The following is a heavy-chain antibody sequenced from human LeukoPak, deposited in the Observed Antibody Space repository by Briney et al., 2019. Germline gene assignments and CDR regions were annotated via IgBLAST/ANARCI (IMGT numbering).Heavy chain of an antibody. CDR1: GFTFDDYA. D-gene: IGHD6-13*01. CDR3: AKGGIAIT. J-gene: IGHJ5*02. CDR2: ISWNSGSI. V-gene: IGHV3-9*01. Sequence: GRSLRLSCAASGFTFDDYAMHWVRQAPGKGPEWASGISWNSGSIGYADSVKGRFTISRDNAKNSLYLQMNSLRAEDTALYYCAKGGIAITWGQGTLVTVSS.